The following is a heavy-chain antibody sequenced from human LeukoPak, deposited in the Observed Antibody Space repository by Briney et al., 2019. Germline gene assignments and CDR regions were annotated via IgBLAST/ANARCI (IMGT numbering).Heavy chain of an antibody. D-gene: IGHD3-22*01. Sequence: GGSLRLSCAASGFTFSSYWMSWVRQAPGKGLEWVSGINWNGGSTGYADSVKGRFTISRDNAKNSLYLQMNSLRAEDTALYYCARDQGEGYYYDSSGYSPAGAFDIWGQGTMVTASS. CDR1: GFTFSSYW. J-gene: IGHJ3*02. V-gene: IGHV3-20*04. CDR3: ARDQGEGYYYDSSGYSPAGAFDI. CDR2: INWNGGST.